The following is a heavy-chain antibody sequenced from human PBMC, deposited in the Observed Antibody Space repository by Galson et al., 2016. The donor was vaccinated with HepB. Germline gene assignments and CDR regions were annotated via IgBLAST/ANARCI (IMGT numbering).Heavy chain of an antibody. Sequence: QSGAEVKKPGASVKVSCKASGYTFVSYGINWVRQAPGQGLELMGWISSYNGNTNYAQKLQGRVTMTTDTSTNTAYMGLRNLRSDDTAVYYCARDMIWRSIPPRPTFDYWGQGTLVTVSS. CDR2: ISSYNGNT. J-gene: IGHJ4*02. CDR1: GYTFVSYG. D-gene: IGHD6-6*01. V-gene: IGHV1-18*01. CDR3: ARDMIWRSIPPRPTFDY.